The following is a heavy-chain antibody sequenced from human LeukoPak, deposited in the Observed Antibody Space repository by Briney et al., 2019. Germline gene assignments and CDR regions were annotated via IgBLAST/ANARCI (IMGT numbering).Heavy chain of an antibody. D-gene: IGHD6-19*01. V-gene: IGHV3-23*01. CDR2: ISDIGGIT. CDR3: AKGDSSGWGRSYYYYYYMHV. Sequence: GGSLRLSCAASAFTFSSYAMSWVRQAPGKGLEWVSGISDIGGITYYADSVKGRFTISRDNSKNTLYLQMNSLRAEDTAVFYCAKGDSSGWGRSYYYYYYMHVWGKGTTVTVSS. J-gene: IGHJ6*03. CDR1: AFTFSSYA.